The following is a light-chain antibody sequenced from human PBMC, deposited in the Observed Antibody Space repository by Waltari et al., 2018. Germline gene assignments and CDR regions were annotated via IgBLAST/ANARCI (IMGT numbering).Light chain of an antibody. V-gene: IGKV3-20*01. CDR3: QHYVRLPAT. Sequence: EILLTQSPGTLSLSPGERATLSYRARQSISRSLAWYQQKPSQAPSLLIFDASKRATGIPDRFSGSGSGTDFSLTISRLEPEDFAVYYCQHYVRLPATFGQGTKVEIK. CDR1: QSISRS. CDR2: DAS. J-gene: IGKJ2*01.